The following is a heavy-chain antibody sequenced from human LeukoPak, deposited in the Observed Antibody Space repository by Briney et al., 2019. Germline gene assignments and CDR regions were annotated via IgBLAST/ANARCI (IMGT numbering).Heavy chain of an antibody. CDR1: GGSISSSSYY. D-gene: IGHD2-2*02. J-gene: IGHJ6*03. CDR3: AREAAAIPDYYMDV. CDR2: IYYSGST. V-gene: IGHV4-39*07. Sequence: PSETLSLTCTVSGGSISSSSYYWGWIRQPPGKGLEWIGSIYYSGSTNYNPSLKSRVTMSVDTSKNQFSLKLSSVTAADTVVYYCAREAAAIPDYYMDVWGKGTTVTISS.